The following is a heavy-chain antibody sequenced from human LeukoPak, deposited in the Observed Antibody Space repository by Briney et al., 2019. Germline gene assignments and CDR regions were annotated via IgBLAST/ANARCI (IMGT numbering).Heavy chain of an antibody. CDR1: GYSFTTYW. V-gene: IGHV5-51*01. Sequence: KRGESLKISCKDSGYSFTTYWIAWVRQMPGKGLEWMGIIYPRDSDTRYSPSFQGQVTISADKSISTAYLQWSSLKASDTAMYYCARHDDERFGDLGYYYYYMDVWGKGTTVTVSS. D-gene: IGHD3-10*01. CDR3: ARHDDERFGDLGYYYYYMDV. CDR2: IYPRDSDT. J-gene: IGHJ6*03.